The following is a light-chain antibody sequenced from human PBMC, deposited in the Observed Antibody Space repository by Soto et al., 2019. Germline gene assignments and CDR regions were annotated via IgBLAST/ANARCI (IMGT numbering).Light chain of an antibody. CDR3: QQYNSYSLT. J-gene: IGKJ4*01. V-gene: IGKV3-15*01. Sequence: EIVMTQSPATLSVSPGERVTLSCRARQSVGSNLAWYQQTPGQAPRVVIYDASTRATVIPARFSGSGSGTEFTLTISSLQPDDFATYYCQQYNSYSLTFGGGTKVDIK. CDR2: DAS. CDR1: QSVGSN.